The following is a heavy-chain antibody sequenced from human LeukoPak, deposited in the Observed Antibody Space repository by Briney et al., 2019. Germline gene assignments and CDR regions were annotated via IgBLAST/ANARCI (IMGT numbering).Heavy chain of an antibody. D-gene: IGHD5-18*01. CDR3: ARDPGYRYGLRYGYFDL. Sequence: SETLSLTRAVSLGSISSSNWWSWVRQPPGKGLEWIGEIYHSGSTNYNPSLQSRVTISVDKTKRQFSLKLSSVTAADTAVYYCARDPGYRYGLRYGYFDLWGRGTLVTVSS. J-gene: IGHJ2*01. CDR1: LGSISSSNW. CDR2: IYHSGST. V-gene: IGHV4-4*02.